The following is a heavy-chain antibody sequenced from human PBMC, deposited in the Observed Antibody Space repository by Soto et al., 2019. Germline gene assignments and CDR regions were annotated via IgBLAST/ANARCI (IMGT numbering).Heavy chain of an antibody. D-gene: IGHD2-8*01. Sequence: EVQLVESGGGLVNPGGSLRLSCAASGITFTYAWMTWVRQAPGRGLEWVGRVKSEAGGGTIDYAAPVKGRFTISRDDSRSMLYLQMNSLKSEDTAVYYCAHIGALPPNGVFSTWGQGTVVTVSS. J-gene: IGHJ3*01. CDR1: GITFTYAW. CDR3: AHIGALPPNGVFST. V-gene: IGHV3-15*01. CDR2: VKSEAGGGTI.